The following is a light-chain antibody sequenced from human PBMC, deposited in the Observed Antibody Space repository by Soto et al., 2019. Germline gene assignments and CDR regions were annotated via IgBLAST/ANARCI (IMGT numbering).Light chain of an antibody. V-gene: IGLV4-69*01. CDR1: SGHSSYA. J-gene: IGLJ1*01. CDR3: QTWGPGYV. CDR2: LNSDGSH. Sequence: QPVLTQSPSASASLGASVKLTCTLSSGHSSYAIAWHQQQPEKGPRYLMKLNSDGSHSKGDGIPDRFSGSSSGAERYLSISSLQSEDEADYYCQTWGPGYVFGTGTKVTVL.